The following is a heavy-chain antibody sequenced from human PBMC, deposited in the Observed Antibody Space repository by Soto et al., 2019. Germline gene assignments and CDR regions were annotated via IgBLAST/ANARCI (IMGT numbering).Heavy chain of an antibody. D-gene: IGHD3-22*01. Sequence: EVQLVESGGGLVQPGGSLRLSCAASGFTFSSYWMHWVRQAPGKGLVWVSRINSDGSSTSYADSVKGRFTIPRDNAKNTMYLQMNSLRAEDTAVYYCAIRASYYESSGYFDYWGQGTLVTVSS. J-gene: IGHJ4*02. CDR3: AIRASYYESSGYFDY. CDR1: GFTFSSYW. V-gene: IGHV3-74*01. CDR2: INSDGSST.